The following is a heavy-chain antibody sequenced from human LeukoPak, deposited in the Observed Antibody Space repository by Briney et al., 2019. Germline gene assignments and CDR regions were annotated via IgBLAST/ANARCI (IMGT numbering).Heavy chain of an antibody. CDR3: ASYQCSGGSCHKAKFDP. D-gene: IGHD2-15*01. Sequence: SETLSLTCTVSGGSISSYYWSWIRQPPGKGLEWIGYIYYSGSTNYNPSLKSRVTISVDKSKNQFSLKLSSVTAEDTAVYYCASYQCSGGSCHKAKFDPWGQGTLVTVSS. CDR1: GGSISSYY. J-gene: IGHJ5*02. V-gene: IGHV4-59*08. CDR2: IYYSGST.